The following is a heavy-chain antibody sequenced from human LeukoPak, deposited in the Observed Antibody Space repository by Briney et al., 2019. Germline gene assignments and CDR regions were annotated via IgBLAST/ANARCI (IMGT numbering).Heavy chain of an antibody. D-gene: IGHD3-3*01. CDR1: GGSFSGYY. J-gene: IGHJ5*02. CDR2: INHSGST. Sequence: PSETLSLTCAVYGGSFSGYYRSWIRQPPGKGLEWIGEINHSGSTNYNPSLKSRVTISVDTSKNQFSLKLSSVTAADTAVYYCARGRVTIFGVVNNWFDPWGQGTLVTVSS. CDR3: ARGRVTIFGVVNNWFDP. V-gene: IGHV4-34*01.